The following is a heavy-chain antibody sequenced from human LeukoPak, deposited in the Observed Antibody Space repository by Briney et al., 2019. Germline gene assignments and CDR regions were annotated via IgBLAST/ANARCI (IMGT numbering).Heavy chain of an antibody. CDR1: GFTFSSYG. Sequence: GGSLRLSCAASGFTFSSYGMHWVRQAPGKGLEWVAVIWYDGSNKYYADSVKGRFTISRDNSKNTLYLQMSSLRAEDTAVYYCAKPGDDYGDSGYFDYWGQGTLVTVSS. V-gene: IGHV3-33*06. J-gene: IGHJ4*02. D-gene: IGHD4-17*01. CDR2: IWYDGSNK. CDR3: AKPGDDYGDSGYFDY.